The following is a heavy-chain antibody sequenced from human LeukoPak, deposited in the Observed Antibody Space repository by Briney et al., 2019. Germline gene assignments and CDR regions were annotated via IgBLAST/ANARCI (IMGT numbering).Heavy chain of an antibody. CDR1: GGSFSGYY. J-gene: IGHJ4*02. CDR3: ARVGGADNDIDY. V-gene: IGHV4-34*01. CDR2: INHSGST. Sequence: SETLSLTCAVYGGSFSGYYWSWIRQPPGKGLEWIGEINHSGSTNYNPSLKSRVTISVDTSKNQFSLKLSSVTAADTAVYYCARVGGADNDIDYWGQGTLATVSS. D-gene: IGHD2-21*01.